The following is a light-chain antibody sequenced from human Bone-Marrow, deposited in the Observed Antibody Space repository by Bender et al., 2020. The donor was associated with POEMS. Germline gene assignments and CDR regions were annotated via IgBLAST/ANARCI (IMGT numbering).Light chain of an antibody. CDR1: DSNFGGNN. V-gene: IGLV1-44*01. Sequence: QSVLTQPPSASGTPGQSVIISCSGTDSNFGGNNVNWYQHLPGTAPRLVVYSNYQRPSGVPDRFSGYKSGNTASLTVSGLQTDDEADYFCSSYAGNNKLELFGGGTKLTVL. CDR2: SNY. J-gene: IGLJ2*01. CDR3: SSYAGNNKLEL.